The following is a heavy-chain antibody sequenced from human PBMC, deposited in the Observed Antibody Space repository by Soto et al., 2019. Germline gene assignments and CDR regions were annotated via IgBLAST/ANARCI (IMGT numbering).Heavy chain of an antibody. CDR1: GGSVSSGGFY. CDR3: AIQTSSWDFEV. V-gene: IGHV4-61*08. CDR2: VYHGGFT. J-gene: IGHJ3*01. Sequence: QVELKESGPGLVKPSETLSLTCTVSGGSVSSGGFYYHWIRQPPGKGLEWIGYVYHGGFTNYSLSLSRRLTTAVNASAARLFLTLATGTSGGTAVHYCAIQTSSWDFEVGGQRSGVTV. D-gene: IGHD6-6*01.